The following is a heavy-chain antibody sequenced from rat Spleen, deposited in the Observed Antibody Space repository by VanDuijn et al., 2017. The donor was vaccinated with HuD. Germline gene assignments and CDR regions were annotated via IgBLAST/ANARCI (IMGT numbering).Heavy chain of an antibody. V-gene: IGHV5-7*01. CDR3: ARGAYGGYYFDY. J-gene: IGHJ2*01. D-gene: IGHD1-11*01. CDR2: INYDGRST. Sequence: EVQLVESDGGLVQPGRSLKLSCAASGFAFSDYYVTWVRQAPTKGLEWVATINYDGRSTFYRDSVRDRFTISRDNAKNTLYLQLDSLRSEDTATYYCARGAYGGYYFDYWGQGVMVTVSS. CDR1: GFAFSDYY.